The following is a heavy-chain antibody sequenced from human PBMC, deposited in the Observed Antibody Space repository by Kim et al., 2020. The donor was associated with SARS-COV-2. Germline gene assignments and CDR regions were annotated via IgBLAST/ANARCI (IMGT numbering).Heavy chain of an antibody. Sequence: GGSLRLSCAASGFTFSSYGMHWVRQAPGKGLEWVAVIWYDGSNKYYADSVKGRFTISRDNSKNTLYLQMNSLRAEDTAVYYCARSYPLGYCSSTSCPRSGGVYYYYGMDVWGQGTTVTVSS. CDR3: ARSYPLGYCSSTSCPRSGGVYYYYGMDV. CDR1: GFTFSSYG. D-gene: IGHD2-2*03. V-gene: IGHV3-33*01. J-gene: IGHJ6*02. CDR2: IWYDGSNK.